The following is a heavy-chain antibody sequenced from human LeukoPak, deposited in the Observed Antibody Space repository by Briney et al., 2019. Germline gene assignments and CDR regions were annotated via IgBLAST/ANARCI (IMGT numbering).Heavy chain of an antibody. V-gene: IGHV1-18*01. CDR1: GYTFSSYA. Sequence: VASVKVSCKASGYTFSSYAISWVRQAPGQVLEWMGSSYSGNTKYAQKFQGRVTMTTDTSTSTVYMELRSLTSGDTAVYYCARDLGSAYYYGSGMVFDYWGQGTLVTVSS. D-gene: IGHD3-10*01. CDR2: SSYSGNT. CDR3: ARDLGSAYYYGSGMVFDY. J-gene: IGHJ4*02.